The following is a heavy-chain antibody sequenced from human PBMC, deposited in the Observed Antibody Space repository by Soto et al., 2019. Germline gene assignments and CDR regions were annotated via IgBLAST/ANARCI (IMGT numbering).Heavy chain of an antibody. V-gene: IGHV3-30*18. CDR1: GFTFSSYG. D-gene: IGHD3-3*01. Sequence: QVQLVESGGGVVQPGRSLRLSCAASGFTFSSYGMHWVRQAPGKGLEWVAVISYDGSNKYYADSVKGRFTISRDNSKNTLYLQMNSLRAEDTAVYYCAKDSALWSGYYLDYWGQGTLVTVSS. J-gene: IGHJ4*02. CDR2: ISYDGSNK. CDR3: AKDSALWSGYYLDY.